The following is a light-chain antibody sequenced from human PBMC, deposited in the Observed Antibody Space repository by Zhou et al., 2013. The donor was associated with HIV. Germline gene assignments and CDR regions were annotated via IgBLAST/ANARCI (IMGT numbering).Light chain of an antibody. Sequence: EIVLTQSPGTLSLSPGERATLSCRASHTISANYLAWYQQEPGQAPRLLVYGASTRATGIPDRFTGSGSGTDFTLTFTTLGPEDFAVYYCQQYANSPQTFGQGTKVEIK. J-gene: IGKJ2*01. CDR1: HTISANY. CDR3: QQYANSPQT. CDR2: GAS. V-gene: IGKV3-20*01.